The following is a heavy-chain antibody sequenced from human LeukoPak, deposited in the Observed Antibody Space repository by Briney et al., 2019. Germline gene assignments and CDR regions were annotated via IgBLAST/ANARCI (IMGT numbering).Heavy chain of an antibody. CDR2: IWYDGSNK. CDR1: GFTFSSYG. D-gene: IGHD2-2*01. V-gene: IGHV3-33*01. CDR3: ARDLWNCSSTSCPSYYYYYYGMDV. J-gene: IGHJ6*02. Sequence: GGSLRLSCAASGFTFSSYGMHWVRQAPGKGLEWATVIWYDGSNKDYADSVKGRFTISRDNAKNSLYLQMNSLRAEDTAVYYCARDLWNCSSTSCPSYYYYYYGMDVWGQGTTVTVSS.